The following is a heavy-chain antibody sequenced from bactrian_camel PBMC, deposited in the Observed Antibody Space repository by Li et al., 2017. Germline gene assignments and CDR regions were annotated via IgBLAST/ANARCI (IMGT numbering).Heavy chain of an antibody. CDR2: IGVDGET. Sequence: HVQLVESGGGSVQAGGSLRLSCAASGYSPAKYAMGWFRQAPGKKREGVAGIGVDGETEYADFAKGRFSISKDDAKNALYLQMDTLQPEDTAMYYCAADPRVEAGTLIDELYDYWGQGTQVTVSS. J-gene: IGHJ4*01. CDR3: AADPRVEAGTLIDELYDY. V-gene: IGHV3S63*01. CDR1: GYSPAKYA. D-gene: IGHD6*01.